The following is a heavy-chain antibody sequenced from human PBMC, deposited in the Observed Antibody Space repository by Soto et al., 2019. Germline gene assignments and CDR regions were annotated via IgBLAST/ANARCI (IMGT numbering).Heavy chain of an antibody. V-gene: IGHV3-11*05. J-gene: IGHJ5*02. CDR2: ISSSSSYT. Sequence: GGSLRLSCAASGFTFSDYYMSWIRQAPGKGLEWVSYISSSSSYTNYADSVKGRFTISRDNAKNSLYLQMNSLRAEDTAVYYCSRDDGLGYCSGGSCYSGRSWGQGTLVTVSS. D-gene: IGHD2-15*01. CDR3: SRDDGLGYCSGGSCYSGRS. CDR1: GFTFSDYY.